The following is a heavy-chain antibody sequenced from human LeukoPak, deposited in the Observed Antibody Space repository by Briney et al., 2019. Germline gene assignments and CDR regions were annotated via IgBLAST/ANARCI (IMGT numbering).Heavy chain of an antibody. Sequence: GASVKVSCKASGYTFTSYYMHWVRQAPGQGLEWMGWINPNSGGTNYAQKFQGRVTMTRDTSTSTVYMELSSLRSEDTAVYYCARIQYYYDSSGYELDDAFDIWGQGTMVTVFS. CDR1: GYTFTSYY. J-gene: IGHJ3*02. CDR3: ARIQYYYDSSGYELDDAFDI. V-gene: IGHV1-2*02. D-gene: IGHD3-22*01. CDR2: INPNSGGT.